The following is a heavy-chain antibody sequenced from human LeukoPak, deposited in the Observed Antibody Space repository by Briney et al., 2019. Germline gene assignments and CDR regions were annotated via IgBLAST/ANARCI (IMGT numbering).Heavy chain of an antibody. CDR3: ARAFTRVTMIVVVPDAFDI. CDR2: IIPIFGTA. Sequence: ASVKVSCKASGGTFSSYAISWVRQAPGQGLEWMGGIIPIFGTANYAQKFQGRVTITADESTSTAYMELSSLRSEDTAVYYCARAFTRVTMIVVVPDAFDIWGQGTMVTVSS. J-gene: IGHJ3*02. D-gene: IGHD3-22*01. V-gene: IGHV1-69*13. CDR1: GGTFSSYA.